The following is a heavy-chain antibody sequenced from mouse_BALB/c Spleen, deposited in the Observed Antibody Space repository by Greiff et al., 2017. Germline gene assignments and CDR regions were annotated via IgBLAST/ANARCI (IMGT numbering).Heavy chain of an antibody. CDR1: GFTFSSYA. CDR3: ARDPHFDY. J-gene: IGHJ2*01. CDR2: ISSGGST. Sequence: EVMLVESGGGLVKPGGSLKLSCAASGFTFSSYAMSWVRQTPEKRLEWVASISSGGSTYYPDSVKGRFTISRDNARNILYLQMSSLRSEDTAMYYCARDPHFDYWGQGTTLTVSS. V-gene: IGHV5-6-5*01.